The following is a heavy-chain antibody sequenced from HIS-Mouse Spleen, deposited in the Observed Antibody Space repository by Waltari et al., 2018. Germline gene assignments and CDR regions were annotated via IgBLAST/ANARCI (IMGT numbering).Heavy chain of an antibody. CDR2: ISDDGSNK. CDR3: AKDKHHAFDY. J-gene: IGHJ4*02. CDR1: GFTFSSYG. V-gene: IGHV3-30*18. Sequence: QVQLVESGGGVVQPGRSLRLSCAASGFTFSSYGMPGVRQAAGKGREWVAVISDDGSNKYDAGSVKGRFTISRDNSKNTLYLQMNSLRAEDTAVYYCAKDKHHAFDYWGQGTLVTVSS.